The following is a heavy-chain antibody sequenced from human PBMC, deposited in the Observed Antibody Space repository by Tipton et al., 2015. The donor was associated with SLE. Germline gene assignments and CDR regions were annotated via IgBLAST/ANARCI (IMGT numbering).Heavy chain of an antibody. D-gene: IGHD3-10*01. J-gene: IGHJ6*03. V-gene: IGHV4-34*01. Sequence: TLSLTCAVYGGSISGYYWSWIRQPPGKGLEWIGEINHSGSTNYNPSLKSRVTISVDTSKNQFSLKLSSVTAADTAVYYCARSLLWSGGPGYYYMDVWGKGTTDTVSS. CDR2: INHSGST. CDR3: ARSLLWSGGPGYYYMDV. CDR1: GGSISGYY.